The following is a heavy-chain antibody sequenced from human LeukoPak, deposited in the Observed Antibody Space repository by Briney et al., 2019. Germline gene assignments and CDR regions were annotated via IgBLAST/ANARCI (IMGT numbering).Heavy chain of an antibody. Sequence: KSSETLSLTCAVHGXSFSGYYWSWLRQPPGKGLEWIGEINHCRRTNYNPSRKSRVTISVDTAKNQFALKLSSVTATDTAVYFCARGPPTDYYDSSGFYYVFDYWGQGTLVTVSS. CDR2: INHCRRT. V-gene: IGHV4-34*01. J-gene: IGHJ4*02. CDR3: ARGPPTDYYDSSGFYYVFDY. CDR1: GXSFSGYY. D-gene: IGHD3-22*01.